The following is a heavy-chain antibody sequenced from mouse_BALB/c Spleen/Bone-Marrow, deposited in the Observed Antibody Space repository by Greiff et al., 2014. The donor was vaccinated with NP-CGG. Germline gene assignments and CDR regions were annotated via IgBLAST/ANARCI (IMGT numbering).Heavy chain of an antibody. CDR2: ISHGGGTT. CDR1: GFAFSSYD. J-gene: IGHJ4*01. D-gene: IGHD2-3*01. Sequence: EVQRVESGGGLVKPGGSLKLSCAASGFAFSSYDMSWVRQTPEKRLEWVAYISHGGGTTYYSDTVNGRFTISRDNAKNTLYLQMSSLKSEDTAIYYCTRHGGYYPYYYAMDYWGQGTSVTVSS. CDR3: TRHGGYYPYYYAMDY. V-gene: IGHV5-12-1*01.